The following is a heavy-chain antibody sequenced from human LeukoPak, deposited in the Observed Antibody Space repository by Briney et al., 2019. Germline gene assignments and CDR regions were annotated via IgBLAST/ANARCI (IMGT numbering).Heavy chain of an antibody. V-gene: IGHV4-59*01. J-gene: IGHJ4*02. CDR2: IYYSGST. CDR3: ARGGIAAYYFDY. CDR1: GGSISSYY. D-gene: IGHD6-13*01. Sequence: SETLSLTCTVSGGSISSYYWSWIRQPPGKGLEWIGYIYYSGSTNYNPSLKSRVAISVDTSKNQFSLKLSSVTAADTAVYYCARGGIAAYYFDYWGQGTLVTVSS.